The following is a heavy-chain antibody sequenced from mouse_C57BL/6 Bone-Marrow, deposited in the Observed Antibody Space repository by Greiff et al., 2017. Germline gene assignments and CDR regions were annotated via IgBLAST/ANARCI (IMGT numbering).Heavy chain of an antibody. J-gene: IGHJ2*01. CDR2: IDPENGDT. CDR3: TTGFYLNWDY. CDR1: GFNIKDDY. V-gene: IGHV14-4*01. Sequence: EVKLVESGAELVRPGASVKLSCTASGFNIKDDYMHWVKQRPEQGLEWIGWIDPENGDTEYASKFQGKATITADTSSNTAYLQLSSLTSEDTAVYYCTTGFYLNWDYWGQGTTLTVSS. D-gene: IGHD4-1*01.